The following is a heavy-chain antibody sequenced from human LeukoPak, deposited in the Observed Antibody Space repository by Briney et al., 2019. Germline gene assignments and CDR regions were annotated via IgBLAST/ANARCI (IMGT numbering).Heavy chain of an antibody. CDR2: ISSSGSTI. CDR1: GFTFSSYE. D-gene: IGHD3-10*01. V-gene: IGHV3-48*03. CDR3: AKVVLDTYYFDY. J-gene: IGHJ4*02. Sequence: PGGSLRLSCAASGFTFSSYEMNWVRQAPGKGLEWVSYISSSGSTIYYADSVKGRLTISRDNAKNSLYLQMNSLRAEDTAVYYCAKVVLDTYYFDYWGQGTLVTVSS.